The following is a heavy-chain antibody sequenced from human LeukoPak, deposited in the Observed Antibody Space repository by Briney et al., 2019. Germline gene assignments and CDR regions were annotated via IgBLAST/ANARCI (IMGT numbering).Heavy chain of an antibody. J-gene: IGHJ4*02. CDR1: GGSFSGYY. Sequence: PSETLSLTCAVYGGSFSGYYWSWIRQPPGKGLEWIGYIYYSGSTNYNPSLKSRVTISVDTSKNQFSLKLSSVTAADTAVYYCARGQDYGDYEGYWGQGTLVTVSS. D-gene: IGHD4-17*01. CDR2: IYYSGST. CDR3: ARGQDYGDYEGY. V-gene: IGHV4-59*01.